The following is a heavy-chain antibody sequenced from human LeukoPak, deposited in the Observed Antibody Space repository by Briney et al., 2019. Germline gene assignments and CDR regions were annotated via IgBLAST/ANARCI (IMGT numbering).Heavy chain of an antibody. D-gene: IGHD2-15*01. CDR1: GGSFSGYY. CDR3: ASYCSGGSCYSD. CDR2: INHSGST. J-gene: IGHJ4*02. Sequence: PSETLSLICAVYGGSFSGYYWSWIRQPPGRGLEWIGEINHSGSTNYNPSRKSRVTISVDTSNSQCSLKLSSVTAADTAVYYCASYCSGGSCYSDWSQGTLVTVSS. V-gene: IGHV4-34*01.